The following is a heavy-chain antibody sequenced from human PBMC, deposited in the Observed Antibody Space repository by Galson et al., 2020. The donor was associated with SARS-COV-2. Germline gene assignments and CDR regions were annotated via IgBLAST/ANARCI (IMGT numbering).Heavy chain of an antibody. CDR3: ARDLPWVMNYSDAFDI. CDR2: IIPIFGTA. CDR1: GGTFSSYA. J-gene: IGHJ3*02. V-gene: IGHV1-69*01. D-gene: IGHD1-7*01. Sequence: KVSCKASGGTFSSYAISWVRQAPGQGLEWMGGIIPIFGTANYAQKFQGRVTITADESTSTAYMELSSLRAEDTAVYYCARDLPWVMNYSDAFDIWGQGTMVTVSS.